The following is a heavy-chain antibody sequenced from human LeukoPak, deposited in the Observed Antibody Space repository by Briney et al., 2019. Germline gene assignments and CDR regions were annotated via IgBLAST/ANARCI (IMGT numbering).Heavy chain of an antibody. V-gene: IGHV3-30*04. CDR2: ISYDGSNK. CDR3: ARYPSSVAGPFDY. CDR1: RFTFGSYA. J-gene: IGHJ4*02. Sequence: GGSLRLSCAASRFTFGSYAMHWVRQAPGKGLEWVAVISYDGSNKYYADSVKGRFTISRDNSKNTLYLQMNCLIAAHTAVYYCARYPSSVAGPFDYWGQGTLVTVSS. D-gene: IGHD6-19*01.